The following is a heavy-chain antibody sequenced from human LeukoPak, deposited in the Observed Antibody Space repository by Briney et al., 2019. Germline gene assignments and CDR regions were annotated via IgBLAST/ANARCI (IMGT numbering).Heavy chain of an antibody. J-gene: IGHJ5*02. CDR1: GGSISGYF. CDR3: ARHFGHSDWFDP. CDR2: VYASGST. V-gene: IGHV4-4*07. D-gene: IGHD3-10*01. Sequence: SVTLSLTCTVSGGSISGYFWSWIRQPAGKGLEWIGRVYASGSTNYNPSLRSRVTMSVDTSENQFSLSLTSVTAADTAVYFCARHFGHSDWFDPWGQGTLVTVSS.